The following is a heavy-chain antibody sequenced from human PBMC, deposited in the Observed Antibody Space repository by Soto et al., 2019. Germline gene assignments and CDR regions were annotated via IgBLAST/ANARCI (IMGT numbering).Heavy chain of an antibody. Sequence: SETLSLTCTVSGGSVSSGSYYWSWIRQPPGKGLEWIGYIYYSGSTNYNPSLKSRVTMTRDTSITTAYMELSGLRSDDTAVYYCARDPGPYGDYSYWGQGTLVTVSS. CDR2: IYYSGST. D-gene: IGHD4-17*01. V-gene: IGHV4-61*01. CDR3: ARDPGPYGDYSY. CDR1: GGSVSSGSYY. J-gene: IGHJ4*02.